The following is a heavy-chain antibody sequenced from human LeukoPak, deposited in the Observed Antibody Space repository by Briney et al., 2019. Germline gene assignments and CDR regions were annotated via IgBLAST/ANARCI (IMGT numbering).Heavy chain of an antibody. V-gene: IGHV4-59*02. J-gene: IGHJ4*02. D-gene: IGHD1-7*01. Sequence: SETLSLTCTVSGGSVNGYYWNWIRQVPGKGLEWIGFIHYSGLTVYSPSLQSRVSMSVDTSRNQFSLDLSSVTAADTALYYCARDPPEDEWNSLDSWGQGILVTVSS. CDR1: GGSVNGYY. CDR3: ARDPPEDEWNSLDS. CDR2: IHYSGLT.